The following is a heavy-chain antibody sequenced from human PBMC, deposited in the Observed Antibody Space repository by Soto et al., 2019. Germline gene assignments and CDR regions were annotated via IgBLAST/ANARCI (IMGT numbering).Heavy chain of an antibody. D-gene: IGHD2-2*01. CDR3: ARGPGYCSTTRCYGRDFAMDV. CDR2: ISFDGSTK. V-gene: IGHV3-30-3*01. Sequence: QVQLVEFGGGVVQPGRSLRLSCAAYRFTFSNYAMHWVRQAPGKGLQWVALISFDGSTKYYADSVKGRFTISRDNSKNTLYLQMNSLRAEDTAVYYCARGPGYCSTTRCYGRDFAMDVWGQGTTVTVSS. J-gene: IGHJ6*02. CDR1: RFTFSNYA.